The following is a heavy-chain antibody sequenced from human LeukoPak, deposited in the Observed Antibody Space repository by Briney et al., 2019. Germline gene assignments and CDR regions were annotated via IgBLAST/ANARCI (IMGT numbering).Heavy chain of an antibody. CDR3: ALGYCSIGCYTGPPMDV. CDR1: GFTLSSYW. D-gene: IGHD2-2*01. J-gene: IGHJ6*04. Sequence: GGSLRLSCAGSGFTLSSYWMNWVRQAPGKGLEWVANINQDGSGKYYVDSVKGRFTISRDNAKNSLYLQMNSLRAEDTAVYYCALGYCSIGCYTGPPMDVWGKGTTVTVSS. CDR2: INQDGSGK. V-gene: IGHV3-7*01.